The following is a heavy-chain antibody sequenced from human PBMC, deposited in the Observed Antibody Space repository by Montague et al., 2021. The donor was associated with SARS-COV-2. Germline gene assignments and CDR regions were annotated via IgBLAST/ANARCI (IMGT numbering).Heavy chain of an antibody. Sequence: SLRLSCAASGFTFSSYGMHWVRQAPGKGLEWVVVIWYDGSNKYYADSVKGRFTISRDNSKNTLYLQMNSLRAEDTAVYYCARDWRFGDPVVDVWGQGTTVTVSS. J-gene: IGHJ6*02. D-gene: IGHD3-10*01. CDR3: ARDWRFGDPVVDV. V-gene: IGHV3-33*01. CDR2: IWYDGSNK. CDR1: GFTFSSYG.